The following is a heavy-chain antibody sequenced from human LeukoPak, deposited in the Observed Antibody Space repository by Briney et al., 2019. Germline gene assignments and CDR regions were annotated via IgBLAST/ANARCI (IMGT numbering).Heavy chain of an antibody. V-gene: IGHV3-7*01. Sequence: PGGSLRLSCAASGFTSSSYWMSWVRQAPGKGLEWVANIKQDGSEKYYVDSVKGRFTISRDNAKNSLYLQMNSLRAEDTAVYYCAGDRTVAARGYYYYMDVWGKGTTVTVSS. J-gene: IGHJ6*03. CDR2: IKQDGSEK. D-gene: IGHD6-6*01. CDR1: GFTSSSYW. CDR3: AGDRTVAARGYYYYMDV.